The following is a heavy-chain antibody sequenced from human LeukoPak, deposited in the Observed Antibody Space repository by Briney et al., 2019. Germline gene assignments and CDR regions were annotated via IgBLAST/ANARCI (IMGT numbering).Heavy chain of an antibody. CDR2: ISYDGSNK. CDR1: GFTFSSYA. Sequence: GGSLRLSCAASGFTFSSYAMHWVRQAPGKGLEWVAVISYDGSNKKYADSAKGRFSISRDNSKNTLYLQMNSLRAEDTAVYYCARDYDSSGLFDYWGQGTLVTVSS. D-gene: IGHD3-22*01. V-gene: IGHV3-30*04. CDR3: ARDYDSSGLFDY. J-gene: IGHJ4*02.